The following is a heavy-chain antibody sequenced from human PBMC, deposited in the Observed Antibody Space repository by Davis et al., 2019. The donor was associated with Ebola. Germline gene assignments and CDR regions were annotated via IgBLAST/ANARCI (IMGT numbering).Heavy chain of an antibody. D-gene: IGHD4-23*01. CDR1: GFNFNIYA. Sequence: GESLKISCAASGFNFNIYAMSWVRQAPGKGLEWVSFIRGNGEKTYYADSVKGRFTISRDNSKNTLYLQMNSLRAEDTAVYYCAKELTTVVTWGGYYWGQGTLVTVSS. CDR2: IRGNGEKT. J-gene: IGHJ4*02. V-gene: IGHV3-23*01. CDR3: AKELTTVVTWGGYY.